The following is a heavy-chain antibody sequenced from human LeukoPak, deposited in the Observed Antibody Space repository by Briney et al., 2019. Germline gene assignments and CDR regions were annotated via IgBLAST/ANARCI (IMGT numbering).Heavy chain of an antibody. J-gene: IGHJ4*02. CDR3: ATDGGPEYSSSWYLY. CDR1: GFTFNSYE. D-gene: IGHD6-13*01. V-gene: IGHV3-48*03. CDR2: ISSSGSTI. Sequence: PGGSLRLSCAASGFTFNSYEMNWVRQAPGKGLEWVSYISSSGSTIYYADSVKGRFTISRDNAKNSLYLQMNSLRAEDMAVYYCATDGGPEYSSSWYLYWGQGTLVTVSS.